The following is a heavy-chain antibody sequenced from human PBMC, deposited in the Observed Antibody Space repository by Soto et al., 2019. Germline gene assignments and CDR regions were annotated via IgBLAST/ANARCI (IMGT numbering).Heavy chain of an antibody. CDR1: GGTFSSYG. Sequence: QVHLVQSETEVKKPGSSVKVSCKASGGTFSSYGISWVRLVPGQGLEWMGGIMPVFDIVNYAQKFQGRVRRSADKSTSTAYMELSSLRSDDTSVYYCKRYYDILTGYFASWGQGTLVTVSS. V-gene: IGHV1-69*17. D-gene: IGHD3-9*01. CDR3: KRYYDILTGYFAS. CDR2: IMPVFDIV. J-gene: IGHJ4*02.